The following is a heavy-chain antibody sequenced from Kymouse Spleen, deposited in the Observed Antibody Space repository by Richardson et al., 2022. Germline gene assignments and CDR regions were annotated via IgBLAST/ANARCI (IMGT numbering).Heavy chain of an antibody. Sequence: EVQLVESGGGLVQPGGSLRLSCAASGFTFSSYAMSWVRQAPGKGLEWVSAISGSGGSTYYADSVKGRFTISRDNSKNTLYLQMNSLRAEDTAVYYCASHYYGSGSYYTYFDYWGQGTLVTVSS. CDR2: ISGSGGST. J-gene: IGHJ4*02. D-gene: IGHD3-10*01. CDR3: ASHYYGSGSYYTYFDY. V-gene: IGHV3-23*04. CDR1: GFTFSSYA.